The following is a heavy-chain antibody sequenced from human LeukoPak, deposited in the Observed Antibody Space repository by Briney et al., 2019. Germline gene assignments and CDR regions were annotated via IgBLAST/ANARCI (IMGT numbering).Heavy chain of an antibody. D-gene: IGHD3-16*01. J-gene: IGHJ4*02. CDR1: GYTFSNYW. CDR3: ARHVRASGEPAVDY. Sequence: GESLKISCKGSGYTFSNYWIGWVRQMPGKGLQWMGIIYPGDSDTRYSPSFQGQVTISADKSISTAYLQRSSLKASDTAMYYCARHVRASGEPAVDYWGQGTLVTVSS. V-gene: IGHV5-51*01. CDR2: IYPGDSDT.